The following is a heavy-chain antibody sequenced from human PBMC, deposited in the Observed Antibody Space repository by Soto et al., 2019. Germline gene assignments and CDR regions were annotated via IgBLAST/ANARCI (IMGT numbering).Heavy chain of an antibody. CDR2: MNPNSGNT. Sequence: ASVKVSCKASGYTLTSYDINWVRQATGQGLEWMGWMNPNSGNTGYAEKSQGRDTMSRNTSISTAYMELSSLRCEDTAVYYFARLYYDFWSGYSSIGLMDVWGQGTTVTVS. J-gene: IGHJ6*02. V-gene: IGHV1-8*01. CDR3: ARLYYDFWSGYSSIGLMDV. CDR1: GYTLTSYD. D-gene: IGHD3-3*01.